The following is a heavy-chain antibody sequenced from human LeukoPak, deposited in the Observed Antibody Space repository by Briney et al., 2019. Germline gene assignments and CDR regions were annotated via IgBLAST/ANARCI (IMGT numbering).Heavy chain of an antibody. V-gene: IGHV3-74*01. D-gene: IGHD3-10*01. CDR3: ARVSSLWSFDY. CDR2: INPDGSST. CDR1: GFTFSTYW. Sequence: PGGSLRLSCAASGFTFSTYWMHWFGQPPGKGLVWVSRINPDGSSTAYADSVKGRFTISRDNARNTLYLQLNSLGAEDTAVYYCARVSSLWSFDYWGQGTLVTVST. J-gene: IGHJ4*02.